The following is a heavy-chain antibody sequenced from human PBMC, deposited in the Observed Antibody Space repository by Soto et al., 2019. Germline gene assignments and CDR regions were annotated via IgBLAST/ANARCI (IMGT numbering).Heavy chain of an antibody. J-gene: IGHJ4*02. CDR3: ARVAPHDYGDPNEIDY. Sequence: QVQLQESGPGLVKPSQTLSLTCTVSGGSISSGGYYWGWIRQHPGKGLEWIGHIYYSGSTYYNPSLKSRVTISVDTSKNQFSLKLSSVTAADTAVYYCARVAPHDYGDPNEIDYWGQGTLVTVSS. D-gene: IGHD4-17*01. CDR1: GGSISSGGYY. CDR2: IYYSGST. V-gene: IGHV4-31*03.